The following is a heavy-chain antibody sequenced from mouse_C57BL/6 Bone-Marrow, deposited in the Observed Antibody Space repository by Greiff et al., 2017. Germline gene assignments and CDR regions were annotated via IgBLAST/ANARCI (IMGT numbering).Heavy chain of an antibody. V-gene: IGHV14-4*01. J-gene: IGHJ2*01. Sequence: EVQLQQSGAELVRPGASVTLSCTASGFNIKDDYMHWVKQRPEHGLEWIGWIDPENGDTASASKFPGKAIITADTSSNTAYLQLSSLASEDTAVYYSTTCFITTVVAYFDYWGQGTTLTVSS. CDR3: TTCFITTVVAYFDY. D-gene: IGHD1-1*01. CDR2: IDPENGDT. CDR1: GFNIKDDY.